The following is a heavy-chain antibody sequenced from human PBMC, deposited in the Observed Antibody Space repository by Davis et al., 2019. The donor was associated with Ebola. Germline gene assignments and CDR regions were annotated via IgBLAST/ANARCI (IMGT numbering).Heavy chain of an antibody. Sequence: GESLKISCAASGFTFSGSAMHWVRQTSGKGLEWVGRIRSKANNYATAYAASVKGRFTISRDDSKNTAYLQMNSLKTEDTAVYYCTRHVGLLSRSGWYDYWGQETLVTVSS. J-gene: IGHJ4*02. V-gene: IGHV3-73*01. CDR3: TRHVGLLSRSGWYDY. CDR1: GFTFSGSA. D-gene: IGHD6-19*01. CDR2: IRSKANNYAT.